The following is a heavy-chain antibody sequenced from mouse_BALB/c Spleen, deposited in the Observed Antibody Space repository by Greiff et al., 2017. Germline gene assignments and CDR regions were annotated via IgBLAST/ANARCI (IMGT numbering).Heavy chain of an antibody. V-gene: IGHV1-12*01. Sequence: QVQLQQSGAELVKPGASVKMSCKASGYTFTSYNMHWVKQTPGQGLEWIGAIYPGNGDTSYNQKFKGKATLTADKSSSTAYMQLSSLTSEDSAVYYCARRRYDGPAWFAYWGQGTLVTVSA. CDR3: ARRRYDGPAWFAY. J-gene: IGHJ3*01. CDR2: IYPGNGDT. D-gene: IGHD2-14*01. CDR1: GYTFTSYN.